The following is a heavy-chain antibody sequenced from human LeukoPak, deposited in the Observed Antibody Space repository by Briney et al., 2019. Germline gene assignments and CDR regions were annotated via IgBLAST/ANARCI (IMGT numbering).Heavy chain of an antibody. CDR3: TYAFWSGYYTRNFDY. CDR2: IRSKANSYAT. Sequence: GGSLTLSCAASGFTFSGSAMHWVRQASGKGLEWVGRIRSKANSYATAYAASVKGRFTISRDDSKNTAYLQMNSLKTEDTAVYYCTYAFWSGYYTRNFDYWGQGTLVTVSS. D-gene: IGHD3-3*01. CDR1: GFTFSGSA. V-gene: IGHV3-73*01. J-gene: IGHJ4*02.